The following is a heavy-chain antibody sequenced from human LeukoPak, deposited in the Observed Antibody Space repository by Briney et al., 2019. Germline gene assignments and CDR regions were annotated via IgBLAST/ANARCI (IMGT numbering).Heavy chain of an antibody. CDR3: ARSYGSGCCCAFDI. CDR2: IYTSGST. J-gene: IGHJ3*02. Sequence: SETLSLTCTVSGGSISSGSYYWSWIRQPAGKGLEWIGRIYTSGSTNYNPSLKSRVTISVDTSKNQFSLKLSSVTAADTAVYYCARSYGSGCCCAFDIWGQGTMVTVSS. CDR1: GGSISSGSYY. V-gene: IGHV4-61*02. D-gene: IGHD3-10*01.